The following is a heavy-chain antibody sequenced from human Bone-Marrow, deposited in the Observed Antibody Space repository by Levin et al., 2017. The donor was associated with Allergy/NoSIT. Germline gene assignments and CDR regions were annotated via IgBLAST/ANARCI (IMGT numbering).Heavy chain of an antibody. Sequence: ETLSLTCAASGFTFSSYAMSWVRQAPGKGLEWVSAISGSGGSTYYADSVKGRFTISRDNSKNTLYLQMNSLRAEDTAVYYCAKISGWYDYFDYWGQGTLVTVSS. CDR2: ISGSGGST. CDR3: AKISGWYDYFDY. V-gene: IGHV3-23*01. CDR1: GFTFSSYA. J-gene: IGHJ4*02. D-gene: IGHD6-19*01.